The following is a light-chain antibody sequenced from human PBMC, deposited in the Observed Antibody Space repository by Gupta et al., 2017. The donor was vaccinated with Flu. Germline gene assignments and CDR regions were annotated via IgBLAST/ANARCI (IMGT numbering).Light chain of an antibody. Sequence: QSALTQPAAVSVSPGHSNTITCTGTSSDVGGHNSVSWHQHHPGKAPKLIIYEVSDRPSGVSSRFSGSKSGNTAFLTISGLQAEDEADCYCSSYTSSSTLVFGGGTKLTVL. J-gene: IGLJ3*02. CDR1: SSDVGGHNS. CDR2: EVS. CDR3: SSYTSSSTLV. V-gene: IGLV2-14*01.